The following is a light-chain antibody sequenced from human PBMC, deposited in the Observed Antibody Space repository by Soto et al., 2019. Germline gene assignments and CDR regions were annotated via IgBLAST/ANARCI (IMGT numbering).Light chain of an antibody. Sequence: DIPRIQSTCSLSASVGDTLPLTCWASQRISSYLNWYQQKPGKAPKLLIYAASSLQSGVPSRFSGSGSGTDFTLTISSLQPEDFATYYCQQSYITPPTFGQGSLLENK. V-gene: IGKV1-39*01. CDR1: QRISSY. J-gene: IGKJ5*01. CDR3: QQSYITPPT. CDR2: AAS.